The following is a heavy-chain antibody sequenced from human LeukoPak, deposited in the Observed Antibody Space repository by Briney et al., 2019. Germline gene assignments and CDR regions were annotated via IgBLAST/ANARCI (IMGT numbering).Heavy chain of an antibody. V-gene: IGHV4-61*08. CDR3: ARLTHLGWYFDL. Sequence: SETLSLTCTVSGGSVSSSGYSWSWIRQPPGKGLEWIGYIYYSGNTNYNPSLKSRVTISVDTSKNQFSLKLSSVTAADTAVYYCARLTHLGWYFDLWGRGTLVTVSS. J-gene: IGHJ2*01. CDR1: GGSVSSSGYS. CDR2: IYYSGNT. D-gene: IGHD3-16*01.